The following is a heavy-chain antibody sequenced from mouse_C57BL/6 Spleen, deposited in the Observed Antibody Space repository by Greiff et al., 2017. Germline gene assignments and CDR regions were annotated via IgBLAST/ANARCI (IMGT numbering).Heavy chain of an antibody. Sequence: QVQLQQPGAELVKPGASVKLSCKASGYTFTSYWMHWVKQRPGQGLEWIGMIYPSSGSTNYNEKFKSKATLTVDTSSSTAYMQLSSLTSEDSAVYYCGKGDGGYYVPWFAYWGQGTLVTVSA. J-gene: IGHJ3*01. CDR2: IYPSSGST. D-gene: IGHD2-3*01. CDR3: GKGDGGYYVPWFAY. CDR1: GYTFTSYW. V-gene: IGHV1-64*01.